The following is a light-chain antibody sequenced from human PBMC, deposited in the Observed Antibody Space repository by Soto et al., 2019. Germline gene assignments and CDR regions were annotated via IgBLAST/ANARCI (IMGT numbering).Light chain of an antibody. V-gene: IGKV3-15*01. J-gene: IGKJ2*01. CDR3: HQYNNWPLYT. CDR1: QSVSSN. Sequence: EIVMTQSPATLSVSPGERATLSCRASQSVSSNLAWYQQKPGQAPRLLIYGASTRATGIPARFSGSGSGTEFTLTISSLQSEDFAVYYCHQYNNWPLYTFGQGTQLEIK. CDR2: GAS.